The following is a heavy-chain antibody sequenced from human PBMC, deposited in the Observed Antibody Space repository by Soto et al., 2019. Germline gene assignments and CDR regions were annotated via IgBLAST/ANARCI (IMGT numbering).Heavy chain of an antibody. CDR3: ARSPGYYYYGMDV. CDR2: IIPIFGTA. Sequence: QVQLVQSGAEVKKPGASVKVSCKASGYTFTGYYMHWVRQAPGQGLEWMGGIIPIFGTANYAQKFQGRVTITADKSTSTAYMELSSLRSEDTAVYYCARSPGYYYYGMDVWGQGTTVTVSS. V-gene: IGHV1-69*06. CDR1: GYTFTGYY. J-gene: IGHJ6*02.